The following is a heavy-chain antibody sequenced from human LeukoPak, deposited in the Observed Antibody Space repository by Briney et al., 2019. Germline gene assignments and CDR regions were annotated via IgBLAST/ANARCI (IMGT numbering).Heavy chain of an antibody. D-gene: IGHD1-1*01. CDR1: GFTFSSYW. CDR3: TRAPTNWVYFDY. J-gene: IGHJ4*02. CDR2: IISDGSST. Sequence: GGSLRLSCATSGFTFSSYWMHWVRQAPGKGLVWVSHIISDGSSTTYADSVTGRFTISGDNAKNTLYLQMNSLSAEDTAVYYCTRAPTNWVYFDYWGQGTLVTVSS. V-gene: IGHV3-74*01.